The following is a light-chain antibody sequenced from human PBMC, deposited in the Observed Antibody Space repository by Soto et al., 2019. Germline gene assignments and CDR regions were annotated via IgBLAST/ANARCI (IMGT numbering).Light chain of an antibody. CDR3: QQYDRWWT. J-gene: IGKJ1*01. Sequence: EIVMTQSPATLSVSPGERATLSCRASQSVRSNLAWYQQKPGQAPRLVIYGASTRASGVPARFSGSGSGTEFTLTISSVQSEDFAVYYCQQYDRWWTFGQGTKVDI. CDR1: QSVRSN. V-gene: IGKV3D-15*01. CDR2: GAS.